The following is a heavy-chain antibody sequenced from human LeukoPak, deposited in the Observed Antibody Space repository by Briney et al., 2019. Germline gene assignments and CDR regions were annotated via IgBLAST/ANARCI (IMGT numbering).Heavy chain of an antibody. Sequence: GGSLRLSCAASGFTFSSYAMSWVRQAPGKGLEWVSTITDSGGSTHYADSVKGRFTISRDNSKNTLYLQMNSLRAEDTAVYYCANLITVAGGYWGQGTLVTVSS. J-gene: IGHJ4*02. CDR1: GFTFSSYA. CDR3: ANLITVAGGY. D-gene: IGHD6-19*01. CDR2: ITDSGGST. V-gene: IGHV3-23*01.